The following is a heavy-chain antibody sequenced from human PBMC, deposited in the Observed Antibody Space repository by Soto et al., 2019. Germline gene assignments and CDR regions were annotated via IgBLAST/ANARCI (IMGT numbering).Heavy chain of an antibody. CDR3: ARLTDYGDFEYFDY. Sequence: QVQLVQSGAEVKKPGASVKVSCKASGYTFSSDAITWVRQAPGQGLKWVGWISAYNGNTNYAQKFEDRLFLTTDTSTSTAYMELRSLRSDDTATYYCARLTDYGDFEYFDYWGQGTLVTVSS. CDR2: ISAYNGNT. D-gene: IGHD4-17*01. V-gene: IGHV1-18*01. CDR1: GYTFSSDA. J-gene: IGHJ4*02.